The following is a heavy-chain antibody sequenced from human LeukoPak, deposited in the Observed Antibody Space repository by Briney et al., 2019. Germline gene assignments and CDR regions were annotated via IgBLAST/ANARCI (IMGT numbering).Heavy chain of an antibody. J-gene: IGHJ6*03. D-gene: IGHD1-1*01. V-gene: IGHV4-59*01. Sequence: PSETLSLTCTVSGGSISSYYWTWIRQSPGNGLEWIGYIAYSGSTNYNPSLKSRVTISVDTSKNQFSLKLRSVTAADTAVYYCARDGGKWNDDGYYHYMDVRGKGTTVTISS. CDR2: IAYSGST. CDR3: ARDGGKWNDDGYYHYMDV. CDR1: GGSISSYY.